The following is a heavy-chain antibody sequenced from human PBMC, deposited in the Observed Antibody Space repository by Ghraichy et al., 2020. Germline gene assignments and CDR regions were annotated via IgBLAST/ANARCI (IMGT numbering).Heavy chain of an antibody. CDR2: IYLDDDE. CDR1: GFSLSTSGVG. J-gene: IGHJ4*02. D-gene: IGHD6-19*01. V-gene: IGHV2-5*02. Sequence: SGPTLVKPTQTLTLTCTFSGFSLSTSGVGVGWIRQPPGKALEWLALIYLDDDERYSPSLKSRLTIAKDTSKNQVVLTMTNMDPVDTATYFCAYRRKSGSVWYTFDYWGQGTLVTVTS. CDR3: AYRRKSGSVWYTFDY.